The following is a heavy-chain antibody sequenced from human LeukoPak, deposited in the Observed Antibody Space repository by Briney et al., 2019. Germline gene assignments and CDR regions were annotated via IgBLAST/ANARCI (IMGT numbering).Heavy chain of an antibody. CDR1: GGSISRYY. D-gene: IGHD6-19*01. J-gene: IGHJ4*02. V-gene: IGHV4-39*07. CDR2: IYYSGST. Sequence: SETLSLTCTVSGGSISRYYWGWIRQPPGKGLEWIGSIYYSGSTYYNPSLKSRVTISVDTSKNQFSLKLSSVTAADTAVYYCARDDGGWYDYWGQGTLVTVSS. CDR3: ARDDGGWYDY.